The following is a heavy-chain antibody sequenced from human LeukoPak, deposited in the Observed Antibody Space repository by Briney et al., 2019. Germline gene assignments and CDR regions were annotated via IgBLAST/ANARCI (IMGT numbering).Heavy chain of an antibody. D-gene: IGHD3-9*01. CDR1: GGTISSYY. CDR3: ARARYVNSFYAFDI. Sequence: PSETLSLTCTVSGGTISSYYWSWIRLPPGKGLEWIGYLSKSGNTNYSPSLKSRVTIFGDTSKNQFFLKLSSVTAADTAVYYCARARYVNSFYAFDIWGQGTLVTVSS. CDR2: LSKSGNT. V-gene: IGHV4-59*01. J-gene: IGHJ3*02.